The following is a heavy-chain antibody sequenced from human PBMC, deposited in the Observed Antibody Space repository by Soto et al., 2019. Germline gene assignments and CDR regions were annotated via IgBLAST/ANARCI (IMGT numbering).Heavy chain of an antibody. Sequence: SETLSLTCTVSGGSISSYYWSWIRQPPGKGLEWIGYIYYSGSTNYNPSLKSRVTISVDTSKNQFSLKLSSVTAADTAVYYCARATTVVTIFDYWGQGTLVTVSS. CDR1: GGSISSYY. CDR2: IYYSGST. D-gene: IGHD2-21*02. J-gene: IGHJ4*02. CDR3: ARATTVVTIFDY. V-gene: IGHV4-59*01.